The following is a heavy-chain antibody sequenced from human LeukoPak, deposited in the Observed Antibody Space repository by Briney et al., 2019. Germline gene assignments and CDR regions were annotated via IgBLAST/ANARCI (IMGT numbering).Heavy chain of an antibody. D-gene: IGHD6-13*01. CDR2: IYPGDSDT. Sequence: KHGESLKISCKGPGYSFTTHWIAWVRQMPGKGLEWMGIIYPGDSDTRYSPSFQGQVTISADKSISTAYLQWSSLKASDTAMYYCAGTQYSSSWSRFDFWGQGTLVTVSS. CDR3: AGTQYSSSWSRFDF. CDR1: GYSFTTHW. J-gene: IGHJ4*02. V-gene: IGHV5-51*01.